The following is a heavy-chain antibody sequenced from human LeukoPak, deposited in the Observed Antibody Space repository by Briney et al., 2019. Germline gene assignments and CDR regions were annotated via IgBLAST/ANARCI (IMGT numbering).Heavy chain of an antibody. D-gene: IGHD2-15*01. CDR1: GFTFSSYA. Sequence: GGSLRLSCAASGFTFSSYAMHWVRQAPGKGLDGVAVISYDGSNKYYADSVKGRFTISRDNSKNTLYLQMNSLRAEDTAVYYCARAYCSGDTCYSATDWGQGTLVTVSS. CDR2: ISYDGSNK. J-gene: IGHJ4*02. V-gene: IGHV3-30*04. CDR3: ARAYCSGDTCYSATD.